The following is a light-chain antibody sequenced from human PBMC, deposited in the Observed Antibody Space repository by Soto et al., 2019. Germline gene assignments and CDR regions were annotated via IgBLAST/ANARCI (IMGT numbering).Light chain of an antibody. CDR1: NIGSKS. J-gene: IGLJ2*01. V-gene: IGLV3-21*04. CDR2: YDN. Sequence: SSELTQPPSVSVAPGKTARITCGGNNIGSKSVHWYQQKPGQAPVLVIYYDNDRPSGIPERFCGSNSGNTATLTISSVEAGDEADYYCQVWDSSSDHVVFGGGTKLTVL. CDR3: QVWDSSSDHVV.